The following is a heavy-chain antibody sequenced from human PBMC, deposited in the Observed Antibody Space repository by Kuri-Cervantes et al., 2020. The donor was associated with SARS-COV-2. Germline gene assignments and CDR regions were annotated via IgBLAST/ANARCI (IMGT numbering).Heavy chain of an antibody. Sequence: ESLKISCTVSGGSISSHYWSWIRQPPGKGLEWIGYIYYSGSTNYNPSLKGRVTISVDTSKNQFSLKLSSVTAADTAVYFCARDYSNYFDYWGQGTLVTVSS. CDR1: GGSISSHY. D-gene: IGHD5-18*01. J-gene: IGHJ4*02. CDR3: ARDYSNYFDY. V-gene: IGHV4-59*11. CDR2: IYYSGST.